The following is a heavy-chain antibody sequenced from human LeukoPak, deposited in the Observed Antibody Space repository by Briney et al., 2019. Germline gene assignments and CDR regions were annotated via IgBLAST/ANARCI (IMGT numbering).Heavy chain of an antibody. Sequence: ASVKVSCKASGGTFSSYAISWVRQAPGQGLEWMGIINPSGGSTSYAQKFQGRVTMTEDTSTDTAYMELSSLRSEDTAVYYCATLYSSSPCFDPWGQGTLVTVFS. D-gene: IGHD6-13*01. V-gene: IGHV1-46*01. CDR1: GGTFSSYA. J-gene: IGHJ5*02. CDR2: INPSGGST. CDR3: ATLYSSSPCFDP.